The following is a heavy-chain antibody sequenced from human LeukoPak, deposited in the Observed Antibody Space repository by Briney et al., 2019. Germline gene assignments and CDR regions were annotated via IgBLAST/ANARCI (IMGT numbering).Heavy chain of an antibody. V-gene: IGHV3-23*01. D-gene: IGHD1-7*01. CDR1: GFTFTSYS. CDR2: TSDRGDYT. Sequence: QAGGSLRLSCAASGFTFTSYSMSWVRQAPGKGLEWVSGTSDRGDYTYYADSVEGRFTISRDNAKNTLYLQMNSLRAEDTALYFRAKTAQYNGNYPLDYWGQGTLVTVSS. J-gene: IGHJ4*02. CDR3: AKTAQYNGNYPLDY.